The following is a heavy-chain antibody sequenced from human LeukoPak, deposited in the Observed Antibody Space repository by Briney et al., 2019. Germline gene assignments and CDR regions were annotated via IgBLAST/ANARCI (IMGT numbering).Heavy chain of an antibody. Sequence: PSETLSLTCTVSGGSISTYYWNWIRQPPGKGLEWIGYVYYTGSTNYNPSLKSRVTMSIDTSKNQFSLRLDSVTTADTAVYYCAGYFDSSAYYYPFDYWGQGTLVTVSS. CDR3: AGYFDSSAYYYPFDY. CDR2: VYYTGST. CDR1: GGSISTYY. V-gene: IGHV4-59*01. J-gene: IGHJ4*02. D-gene: IGHD3-22*01.